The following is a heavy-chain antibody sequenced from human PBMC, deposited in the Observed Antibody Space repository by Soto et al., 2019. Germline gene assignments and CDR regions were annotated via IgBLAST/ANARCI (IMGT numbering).Heavy chain of an antibody. J-gene: IGHJ4*02. V-gene: IGHV4-34*01. Sequence: SETLSLTCAVYGGSFSGYYWSWIRQPPGKGLEWIGEINHSGSTNYNPSLKSRVTISVDTSKNQFSLKLSSVTAADTAVYYCARDMGTGGQIGIKYYFDYWGQGTLVTVSS. D-gene: IGHD2-8*02. CDR1: GGSFSGYY. CDR2: INHSGST. CDR3: ARDMGTGGQIGIKYYFDY.